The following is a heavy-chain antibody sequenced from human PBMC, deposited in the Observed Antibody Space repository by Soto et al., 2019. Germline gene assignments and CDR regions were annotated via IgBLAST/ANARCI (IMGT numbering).Heavy chain of an antibody. CDR2: INPMVDIL. V-gene: IGHV1-69*02. CDR1: GVSFSTYT. J-gene: IGHJ4*02. CDR3: VLMERLPGSDRYQTDF. Sequence: QVQLVQSGSEVKEPGSSVKVSCKASGVSFSTYTVYWVRQAPGHALEWVGGINPMVDILKYAVGLQGRIAISADKSTTTSYMELSSLRSEDTAIYFCVLMERLPGSDRYQTDFWGQGTLVTVSS. D-gene: IGHD1-1*01.